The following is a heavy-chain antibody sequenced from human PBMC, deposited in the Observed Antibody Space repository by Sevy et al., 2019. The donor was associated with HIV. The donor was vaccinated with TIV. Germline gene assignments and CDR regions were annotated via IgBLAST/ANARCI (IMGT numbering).Heavy chain of an antibody. CDR3: AGGRFDSSGSFDAFDI. D-gene: IGHD3-22*01. J-gene: IGHJ3*02. V-gene: IGHV3-23*01. CDR1: GLTFSNYA. CDR2: IYGTAGVT. Sequence: GGSLRLSCVASGLTFSNYAMNWVRQAPGKGLDWVSTIYGTAGVTYYADSVKGRFTISRDNSKNTLFLQMNSLRAEDTAVYYCAGGRFDSSGSFDAFDIWGQGTMVTVSS.